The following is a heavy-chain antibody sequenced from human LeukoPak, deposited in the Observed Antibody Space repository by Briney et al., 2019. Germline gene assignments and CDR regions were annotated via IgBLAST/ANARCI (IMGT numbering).Heavy chain of an antibody. CDR3: ATPIDSSRYWFDP. Sequence: ASVKVSCKASGYTFTGYYMHWVRQAPGKGLEWMGGFDPEDGETIYAQKFQGRVTMTEDTSTDTAYMELSSLRSEDTAVYYCATPIDSSRYWFDPWGQGTLVTVSS. D-gene: IGHD6-13*01. J-gene: IGHJ5*02. CDR1: GYTFTGYY. CDR2: FDPEDGET. V-gene: IGHV1-24*01.